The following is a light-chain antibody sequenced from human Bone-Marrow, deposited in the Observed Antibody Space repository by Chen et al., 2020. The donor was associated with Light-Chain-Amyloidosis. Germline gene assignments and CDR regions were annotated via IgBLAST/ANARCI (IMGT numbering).Light chain of an antibody. V-gene: IGLV8-61*01. CDR3: VLYVGSGIGV. CDR2: STN. J-gene: IGLJ3*02. Sequence: QTVVTQEPSFSVSPGGTVTLTCGLSSDSVSTNYYPAWYQQTPGQAPRTLIYSTNTRSSGVPDRFSGSFLGNKAALTITGAQADDESDYYCVLYVGSGIGVFGGGTKLAVL. CDR1: SDSVSTNYY.